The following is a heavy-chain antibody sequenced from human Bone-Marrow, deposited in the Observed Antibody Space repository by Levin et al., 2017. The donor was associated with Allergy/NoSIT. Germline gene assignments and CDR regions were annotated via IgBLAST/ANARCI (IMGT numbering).Heavy chain of an antibody. Sequence: SQTLSLTCIVSGGSINSGSYYWSWIRQHPGRGLEYIGSIYYSGTTNYNPSLKSRVSISMDTSEAQFSLRLSSVTAADTAVYLCARVRSTGGGSATRKWSFDYWGQGILVTVSS. D-gene: IGHD2-2*01. CDR3: ARVRSTGGGSATRKWSFDY. J-gene: IGHJ4*02. V-gene: IGHV4-31*03. CDR2: IYYSGTT. CDR1: GGSINSGSYY.